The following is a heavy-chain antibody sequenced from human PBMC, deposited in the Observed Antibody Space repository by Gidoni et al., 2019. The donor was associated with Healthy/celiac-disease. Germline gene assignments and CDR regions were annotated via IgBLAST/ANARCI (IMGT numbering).Heavy chain of an antibody. CDR2: MSGSGGST. CDR3: AKVPNYYDSSGYYYEPHFDY. J-gene: IGHJ4*02. D-gene: IGHD3-22*01. Sequence: EVQLLESGGGLVQPGGSLRLSCASSGFTFSSYAMSWVRQAPGKGLEWVSAMSGSGGSTYYADSVKGRFTISRDNSKNTLYLQMNSLRAEDTAVYYCAKVPNYYDSSGYYYEPHFDYWGQGTLVTVSS. CDR1: GFTFSSYA. V-gene: IGHV3-23*01.